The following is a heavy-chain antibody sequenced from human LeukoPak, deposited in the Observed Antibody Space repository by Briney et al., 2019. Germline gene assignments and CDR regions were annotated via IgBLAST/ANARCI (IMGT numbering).Heavy chain of an antibody. J-gene: IGHJ5*02. CDR2: ISAYNGNT. V-gene: IGHV1-18*01. CDR1: GYTFTSYG. Sequence: GASVKVPCKASGYTFTSYGISWVRQAPGQGLEWMGWISAYNGNTNYAQKLQGRVTMTTDTSTSTAYMELRSLRSDDTAVYYCARDIVVVPAAMPGNWFDPWGQGTLVTVSS. D-gene: IGHD2-2*01. CDR3: ARDIVVVPAAMPGNWFDP.